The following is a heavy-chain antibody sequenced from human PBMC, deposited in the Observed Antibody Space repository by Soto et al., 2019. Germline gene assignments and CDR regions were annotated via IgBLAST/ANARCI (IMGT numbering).Heavy chain of an antibody. CDR3: AAEGSYCSGGSCYSGGDYYYGMDV. D-gene: IGHD2-15*01. Sequence: SVNVSSKAPGFAFTSSAMEWVRQARGQRLEWIGWIVVGSGNTNYAQKFQERVTITRDMSTSTAYMELSSLRSEDTAVYYCAAEGSYCSGGSCYSGGDYYYGMDVWGQGTTVTVSS. J-gene: IGHJ6*02. V-gene: IGHV1-58*02. CDR1: GFAFTSSA. CDR2: IVVGSGNT.